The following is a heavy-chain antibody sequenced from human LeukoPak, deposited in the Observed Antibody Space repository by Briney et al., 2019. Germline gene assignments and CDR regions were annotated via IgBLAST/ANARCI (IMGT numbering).Heavy chain of an antibody. J-gene: IGHJ3*02. CDR1: GYSFTSSW. V-gene: IGHV5-10-1*01. Sequence: GESLKISCKGSGYSFTSSWITWVRQMPGKGLEWMGKIDPSDSYTNYSPSLQGHVTISADKSISTAYLQWSSLKASDTAMYYCARIPLDSSGYYYAGDGFDIWGQGTMVTVSS. D-gene: IGHD3-22*01. CDR2: IDPSDSYT. CDR3: ARIPLDSSGYYYAGDGFDI.